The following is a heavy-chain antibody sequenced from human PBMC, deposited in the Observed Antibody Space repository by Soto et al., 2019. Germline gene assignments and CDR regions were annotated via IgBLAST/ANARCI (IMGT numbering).Heavy chain of an antibody. J-gene: IGHJ4*02. V-gene: IGHV3-11*05. Sequence: QVQLVESGGGLVKSGGSLRLSCATSGFTFSDHYMSWIRQAPGKGLEFISYISPGGRYTNYGDSVKGRFTISRDNAKNSLFLQVNTLRDEDTAVYYCSRGGGGGVVDHLGQGTSGTVAA. CDR3: SRGGGGGVVDH. CDR2: ISPGGRYT. CDR1: GFTFSDHY. D-gene: IGHD2-21*01.